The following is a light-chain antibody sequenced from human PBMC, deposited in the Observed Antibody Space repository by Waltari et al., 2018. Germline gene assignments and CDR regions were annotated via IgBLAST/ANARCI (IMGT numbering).Light chain of an antibody. V-gene: IGKV1-13*02. CDR2: EAS. CDR3: QHFYSYPSG. Sequence: AIQLTQSPSSLSASVGDRVTMTCRASQAISRSVAWFQQKPGKVPTLLIFEASDLEDGVPSRFSGSGGGTRFTLTISSLQPEDWEKDYCQHFYSYPSGFGQGTRLEIK. CDR1: QAISRS. J-gene: IGKJ5*01.